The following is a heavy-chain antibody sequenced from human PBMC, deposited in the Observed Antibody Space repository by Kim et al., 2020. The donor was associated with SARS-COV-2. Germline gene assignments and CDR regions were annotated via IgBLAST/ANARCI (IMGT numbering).Heavy chain of an antibody. CDR3: AREMRELLFDH. Sequence: STTYSPAVEGRVTISVDKSTDQVSLKLNSVTTADTAVYYCAREMRELLFDHWGQGTLVTVSS. V-gene: IGHV4-59*01. CDR2: ST. D-gene: IGHD1-26*01. J-gene: IGHJ4*02.